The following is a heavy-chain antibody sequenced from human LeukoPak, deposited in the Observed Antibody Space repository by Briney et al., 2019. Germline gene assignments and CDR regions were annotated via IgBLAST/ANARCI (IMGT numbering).Heavy chain of an antibody. J-gene: IGHJ4*02. V-gene: IGHV1-2*06. CDR1: GYSFIGDY. Sequence: GASVKVSCKASGYSFIGDYLHWVRQAPGQGLEWMGRISPNSGGTNYARKFQGRVTMTRDTSISTAYMELSRLRSDDTAVYYCARLQIAVSGGDYWGQGTLVTVSS. CDR2: ISPNSGGT. D-gene: IGHD6-19*01. CDR3: ARLQIAVSGGDY.